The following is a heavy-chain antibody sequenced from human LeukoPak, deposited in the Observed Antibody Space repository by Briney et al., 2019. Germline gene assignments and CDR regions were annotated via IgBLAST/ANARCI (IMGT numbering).Heavy chain of an antibody. CDR1: GFTFSGYA. CDR3: AKGLRTGVGPYMGYHYYMDV. D-gene: IGHD3-16*01. CDR2: INDNGADT. J-gene: IGHJ6*03. V-gene: IGHV3-23*01. Sequence: PGGSLRLSCAASGFTFSGYAMSWVRQAPGKGLKWVSTINDNGADTYYADSVKGRFTISRDNSYNTVSLQMNSLRDEDTGVYYCAKGLRTGVGPYMGYHYYMDVWGKGATVTVSS.